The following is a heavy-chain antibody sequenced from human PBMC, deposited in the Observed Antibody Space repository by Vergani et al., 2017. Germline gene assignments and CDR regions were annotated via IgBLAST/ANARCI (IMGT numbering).Heavy chain of an antibody. CDR1: GFTFSSYA. V-gene: IGHV3-23*01. J-gene: IGHJ4*02. Sequence: EVQLLESGGGLVQPGGSLRLSCAASGFTFSSYAMSWVRQAPGKGLEWVSAISGSGGSTYYADSVKGRFTISRDNSKNTLYLQMNSRRAEDTAVYYCAKVSAGYYDSSGYADVPFDYWGQGTLVTVSS. CDR3: AKVSAGYYDSSGYADVPFDY. CDR2: ISGSGGST. D-gene: IGHD3-22*01.